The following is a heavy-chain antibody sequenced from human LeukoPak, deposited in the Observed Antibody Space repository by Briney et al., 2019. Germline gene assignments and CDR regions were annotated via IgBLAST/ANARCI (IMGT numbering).Heavy chain of an antibody. J-gene: IGHJ4*02. D-gene: IGHD2-2*01. CDR3: AKEIVVVPAATLDY. Sequence: GGSLRLSCAASGFTFSDYYMSWIRQAPGKGLEWVSYISSSGSTIYYADSVKGRFTISRDNSKSTLYLQMNSLRAEDTAVYYCAKEIVVVPAATLDYWGQGTLVTVSS. CDR1: GFTFSDYY. V-gene: IGHV3-11*01. CDR2: ISSSGSTI.